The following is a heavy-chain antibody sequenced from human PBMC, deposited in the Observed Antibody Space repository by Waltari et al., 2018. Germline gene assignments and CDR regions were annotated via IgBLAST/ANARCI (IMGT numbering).Heavy chain of an antibody. D-gene: IGHD5-12*01. Sequence: VQLLESGGGLVQPGGSLRLSYTASGFTFSSYAMNWVRQAPGKGLEWVSAISGSGGSTYYADSVKGRFTISRDNSKNTLYLQMNSLRAEDTAVYFCAKDRYSGFGGLFDYWGQGTLVTVSS. CDR2: ISGSGGST. V-gene: IGHV3-23*01. J-gene: IGHJ4*02. CDR1: GFTFSSYA. CDR3: AKDRYSGFGGLFDY.